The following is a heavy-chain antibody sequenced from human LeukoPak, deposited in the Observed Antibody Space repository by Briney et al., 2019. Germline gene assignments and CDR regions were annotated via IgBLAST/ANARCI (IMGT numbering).Heavy chain of an antibody. CDR3: ASSGPTYYYDSSGYFGSLYYYYYYGMDV. D-gene: IGHD3-22*01. CDR2: ISSSSSTI. CDR1: GFTFSSYS. Sequence: GGSLRLSCAASGFTFSSYSMNWVRQAPGKGLEWVSYISSSSSTIYYADSVKGRFTISRDNAKNSLYLQMNSLRDEDTAVYYCASSGPTYYYDSSGYFGSLYYYYYYGMDVWGQGTTVTVSS. J-gene: IGHJ6*02. V-gene: IGHV3-48*02.